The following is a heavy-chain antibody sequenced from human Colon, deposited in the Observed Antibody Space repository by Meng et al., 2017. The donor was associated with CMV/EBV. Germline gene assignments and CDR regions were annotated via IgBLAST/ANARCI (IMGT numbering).Heavy chain of an antibody. D-gene: IGHD3-10*01. CDR2: IHYSGGT. Sequence: QPQGSGPRLVAPSEPRAPPCTVSCASIKNYYWTWLRQPAGKGLEWLGRIHYSGGTDDNPSLKSRVTLSIDTSKNQLSLKIYSVTAADTAVYYCARAGARGVPVDLWGQGTLVTVSS. V-gene: IGHV4-4*07. J-gene: IGHJ4*02. CDR1: CASIKNYY. CDR3: ARAGARGVPVDL.